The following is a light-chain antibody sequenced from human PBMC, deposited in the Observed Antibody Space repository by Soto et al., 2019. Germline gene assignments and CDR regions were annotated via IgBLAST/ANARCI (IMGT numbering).Light chain of an antibody. CDR3: QQGYSTVLYT. V-gene: IGKV1-39*01. CDR1: QSISSH. J-gene: IGKJ2*01. Sequence: DIQMTQSPSSLSASVGDRVTITCRASQSISSHLNWYQQKPGKAPKLLIYAASGLQSGVPSRFSGSGSGTDITLTISSLQPEDIATYYCQQGYSTVLYTFGQGTKLEIK. CDR2: AAS.